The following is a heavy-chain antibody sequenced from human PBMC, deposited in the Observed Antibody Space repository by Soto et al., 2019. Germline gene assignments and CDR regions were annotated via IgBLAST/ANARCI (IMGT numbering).Heavy chain of an antibody. V-gene: IGHV1-18*01. Sequence: QVQLVQSGAEVKKPGASVKVSCKASGYTFTNFGISWVRQAPGQGLEWMGWISAYNGNTNYAQNFPGRVTITTDTSTSTAYMELRSLRSVDTAVYYCARGGTPIGYWGQGTLVTVSS. CDR1: GYTFTNFG. CDR2: ISAYNGNT. CDR3: ARGGTPIGY. D-gene: IGHD3-16*01. J-gene: IGHJ4*02.